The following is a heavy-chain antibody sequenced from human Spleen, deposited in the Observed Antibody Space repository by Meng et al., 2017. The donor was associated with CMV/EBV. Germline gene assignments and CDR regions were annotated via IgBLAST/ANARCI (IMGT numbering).Heavy chain of an antibody. Sequence: GESLKISCKGSGDSFLMYWIVWVRQMPGKGLEWMGVIYPGDSDTRYSPSFQGQVTISAGMSINTAYLQWSSLKASDTAMYYCARGVTVGATNTFDYWGQGTLVTVSS. V-gene: IGHV5-51*01. CDR2: IYPGDSDT. D-gene: IGHD1-26*01. CDR3: ARGVTVGATNTFDY. CDR1: GDSFLMYW. J-gene: IGHJ4*02.